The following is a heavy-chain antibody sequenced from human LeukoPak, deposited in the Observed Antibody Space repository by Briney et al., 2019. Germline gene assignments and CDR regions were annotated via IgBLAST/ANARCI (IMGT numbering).Heavy chain of an antibody. CDR3: AKGPGLAAADFYFDY. Sequence: GGSLRLSCAASGFTFSSYAMSWVRQAPGKVLEWVAAISGSGGSTYYADSVKGRFTISRDNSKNTLYLQMNSLRAEDTAVYYCAKGPGLAAADFYFDYWGQGTLVTVSS. D-gene: IGHD6-13*01. J-gene: IGHJ4*02. V-gene: IGHV3-23*01. CDR1: GFTFSSYA. CDR2: ISGSGGST.